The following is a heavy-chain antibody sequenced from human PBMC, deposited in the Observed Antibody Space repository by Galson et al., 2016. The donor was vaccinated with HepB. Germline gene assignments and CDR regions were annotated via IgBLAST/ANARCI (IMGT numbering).Heavy chain of an antibody. CDR3: AKGYFNFDS. V-gene: IGHV3-9*01. CDR2: ISWNTDNI. J-gene: IGHJ4*02. D-gene: IGHD2/OR15-2a*01. Sequence: SLRLSCAGSGFTFHDSAVHWVRQAPGKGLEWVAGISWNTDNIQYADSVRGRFTISRGNAKNSLYLQMSSLKTEDTALYYCAKGYFNFDSWGQGTLVTVSS. CDR1: GFTFHDSA.